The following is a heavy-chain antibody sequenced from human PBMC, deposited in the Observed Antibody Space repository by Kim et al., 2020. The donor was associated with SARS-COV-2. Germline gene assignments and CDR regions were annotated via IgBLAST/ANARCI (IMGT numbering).Heavy chain of an antibody. Sequence: GGSLRLSCSASGFTFSSYAMHWVRQAPGKGLEYVSAISSNGGSTYYADSVKGRFTISRDNSKNTLYLQMSSLRAEDTAVYYCVKDSGVYGGNGGDYYYYYGMDVWGQGTTVTVSS. CDR2: ISSNGGST. CDR1: GFTFSSYA. CDR3: VKDSGVYGGNGGDYYYYYGMDV. V-gene: IGHV3-64D*06. D-gene: IGHD4-17*01. J-gene: IGHJ6*02.